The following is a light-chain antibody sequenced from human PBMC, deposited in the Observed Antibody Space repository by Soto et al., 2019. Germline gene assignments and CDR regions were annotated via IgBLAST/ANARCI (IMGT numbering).Light chain of an antibody. CDR1: QSVGSNY. CDR2: AAF. V-gene: IGKV3-20*01. J-gene: IGKJ1*01. Sequence: EIVLTQSPGTLSLSPGERATLSCRASQSVGSNYLAWYQQKPGQAPRLLIYAAFGRATGIPDRFSGSGSGTDFTLTISRLEPGDSAVYYCQQYGSSPWTFGQGTKVEVK. CDR3: QQYGSSPWT.